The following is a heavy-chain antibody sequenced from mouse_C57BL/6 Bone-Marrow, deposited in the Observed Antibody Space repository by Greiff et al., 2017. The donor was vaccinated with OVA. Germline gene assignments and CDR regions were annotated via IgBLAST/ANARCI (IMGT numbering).Heavy chain of an antibody. J-gene: IGHJ3*01. CDR3: ASIYYYGSRGFAY. CDR1: GFSLTSYG. V-gene: IGHV2-2*01. D-gene: IGHD1-1*01. CDR2: IWRGGST. Sequence: QVQLQQSGPGLVQPSQSLSITCTVSGFSLTSYGVHWVRQSPGKGLEWLGVIWRGGSTDYNAAFISRLSISKDNSKSQVFFKMNSLQADDTAIYYCASIYYYGSRGFAYWGQGTLVTVSA.